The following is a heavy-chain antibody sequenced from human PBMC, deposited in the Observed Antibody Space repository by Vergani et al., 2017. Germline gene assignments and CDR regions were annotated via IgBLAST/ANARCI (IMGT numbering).Heavy chain of an antibody. CDR1: GGTFSSYT. D-gene: IGHD3-22*01. V-gene: IGHV1-69*02. Sequence: QVQLVQSGAEVKKPGSSVKVSCKASGGTFSSYTISWVRQAPGQGLEWMGRIIPILGIANYAQKFQGRVTITADKSTSTAYMELSSLRSEDTAVYYCARQAFNYYDSSGPITHWGQGTLVTVSS. CDR2: IIPILGIA. J-gene: IGHJ4*02. CDR3: ARQAFNYYDSSGPITH.